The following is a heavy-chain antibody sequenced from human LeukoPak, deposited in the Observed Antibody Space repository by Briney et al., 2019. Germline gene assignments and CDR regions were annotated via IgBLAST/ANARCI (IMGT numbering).Heavy chain of an antibody. V-gene: IGHV7-4-1*02. CDR3: APSEPYSSGWLYYYYGMDV. Sequence: ASVKVACKASGYTFTSYGISWVRQAPGQGLEWMGWINTNTGNPTYAQGSTGRFVFSLHTSVSTAYLQISRLKAEDTAVYYCAPSEPYSSGWLYYYYGMDVWGQGPTVTVSS. CDR1: GYTFTSYG. J-gene: IGHJ6*02. CDR2: INTNTGNP. D-gene: IGHD6-19*01.